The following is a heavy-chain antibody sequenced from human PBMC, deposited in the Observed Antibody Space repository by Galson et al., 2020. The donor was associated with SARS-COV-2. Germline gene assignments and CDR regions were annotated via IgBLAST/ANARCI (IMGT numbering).Heavy chain of an antibody. CDR3: ARLRYYDVLTGYIVDV. Sequence: ASVKVSCKASGYTFTDYYIHWVRQAPGQGLEWMGWINPKSGGTNYAQKFEGRVTMTRDTSITTAYMELSRLRADDTAVYYCARLRYYDVLTGYIVDVCGQWTIVTVSS. CDR2: INPKSGGT. J-gene: IGHJ6*02. D-gene: IGHD3-9*01. CDR1: GYTFTDYY. V-gene: IGHV1-2*02.